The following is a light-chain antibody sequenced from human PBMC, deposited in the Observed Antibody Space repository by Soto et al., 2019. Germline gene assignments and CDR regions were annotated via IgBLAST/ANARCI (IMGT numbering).Light chain of an antibody. J-gene: IGKJ1*01. CDR2: GAS. V-gene: IGKV1-17*03. CDR3: LQHKSYPWT. Sequence: DIQMTQSPSAVSASVGDRVTITCRASQGIRNYLAWFQQKPGKVPKRLIYGASSLQSGVPSRFSGSGSGTEFTLTISSLQPADFATYYCLQHKSYPWTFGQGTKVEIK. CDR1: QGIRNY.